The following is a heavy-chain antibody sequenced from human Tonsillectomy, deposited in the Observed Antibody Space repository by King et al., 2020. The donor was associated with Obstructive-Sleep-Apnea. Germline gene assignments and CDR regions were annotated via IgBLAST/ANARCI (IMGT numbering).Heavy chain of an antibody. Sequence: VQLVESGAEVKKPGASVKVSCKASGYTFTGYYMHWVRQAPGQGLEWMGWINPNSGGTNYAQKFQGWVTMTRDTSISTAYMGLSRLRSDDTAVYYCARSVYCTNGVCYSYFDYWGQGTLVTVSS. D-gene: IGHD2-8*01. CDR3: ARSVYCTNGVCYSYFDY. CDR1: GYTFTGYY. CDR2: INPNSGGT. V-gene: IGHV1-2*04. J-gene: IGHJ4*02.